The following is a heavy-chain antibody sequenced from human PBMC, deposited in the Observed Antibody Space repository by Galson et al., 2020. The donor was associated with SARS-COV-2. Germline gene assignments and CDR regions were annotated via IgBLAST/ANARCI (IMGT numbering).Heavy chain of an antibody. Sequence: GGYLRLSCAASGFTVSSNYMSWVRQAPGKGLEWVSGIYSGGSTYYADSVKGRFTISRDNSKNTLYLQMNSLRAEDTAVYYCARWPNWYYGMDVLGQGTTVTVSS. J-gene: IGHJ6*02. D-gene: IGHD1-1*01. CDR1: GFTVSSNY. CDR3: ARWPNWYYGMDV. V-gene: IGHV3-53*01. CDR2: IYSGGST.